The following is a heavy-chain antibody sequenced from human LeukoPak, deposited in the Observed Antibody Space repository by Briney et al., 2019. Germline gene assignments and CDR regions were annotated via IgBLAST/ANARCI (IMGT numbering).Heavy chain of an antibody. Sequence: PGGSLRLSCAASGFSFSTYTMNWVRQAPGKGLEWVSSISSGSGYIYYADSVKGRFTISRDNAKNSLYLQMISLRAEDTAVYYCASAQITIVRSYNGMDVWGQGTTVTVSS. CDR3: ASAQITIVRSYNGMDV. V-gene: IGHV3-21*06. CDR2: ISSGSGYI. D-gene: IGHD3-10*01. J-gene: IGHJ6*02. CDR1: GFSFSTYT.